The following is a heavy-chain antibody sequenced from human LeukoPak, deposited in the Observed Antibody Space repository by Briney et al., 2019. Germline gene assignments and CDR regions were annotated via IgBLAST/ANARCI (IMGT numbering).Heavy chain of an antibody. CDR3: ARDVGITAADSFDP. J-gene: IGHJ5*02. V-gene: IGHV1-2*02. D-gene: IGHD6-13*01. CDR2: INPNSGGT. Sequence: ASVKVSCKASGYTFTGYYMHWVRQAPGQGLEWMGWINPNSGGTNYAQKFQGRVTMTRDTSISTVYMEVRGLRSDDTAMYYCARDVGITAADSFDPWGQGTLVTVSS. CDR1: GYTFTGYY.